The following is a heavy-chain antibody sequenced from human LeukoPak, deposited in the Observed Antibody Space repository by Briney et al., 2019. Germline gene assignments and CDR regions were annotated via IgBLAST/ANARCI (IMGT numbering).Heavy chain of an antibody. CDR1: GGSFSGYY. J-gene: IGHJ4*02. CDR3: ARGAGSGYDPPYYYDSSGYLDY. V-gene: IGHV4-34*01. CDR2: INHSGST. D-gene: IGHD3-22*01. Sequence: SETLSLTCAVYGGSFSGYYWSWIRQPPGKGLEWIGEINHSGSTDYNPSLKSRVTISVDTSKNQFSLKLSSVTAADTAVYYCARGAGSGYDPPYYYDSSGYLDYWGQGTLVTVSS.